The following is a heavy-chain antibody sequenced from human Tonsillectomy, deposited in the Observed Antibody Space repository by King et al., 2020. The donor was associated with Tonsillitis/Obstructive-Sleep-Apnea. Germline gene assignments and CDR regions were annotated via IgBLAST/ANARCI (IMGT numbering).Heavy chain of an antibody. J-gene: IGHJ4*02. CDR2: ISSSGSTV. D-gene: IGHD3-10*01. Sequence: VQLVESGGGLVQPGGSLRLSCAASGFTYSSHEMNWVRQAPGKGLEWVSYISSSGSTVHFASSVKGRFTISRDNAKNSLYLQMNSLRAEDTAVYYWASETIPMVRGADNYFDCWGQGTLVTVSS. CDR1: GFTYSSHE. V-gene: IGHV3-48*03. CDR3: ASETIPMVRGADNYFDC.